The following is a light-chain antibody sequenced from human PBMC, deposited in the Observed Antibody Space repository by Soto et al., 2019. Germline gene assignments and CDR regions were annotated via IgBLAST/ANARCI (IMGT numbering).Light chain of an antibody. J-gene: IGKJ3*01. Sequence: EIVLTQSPATLSLSPGERATLSCRASQSVSSYLAWYQQKPGQAPRLLIYDASSRATGIPARFSGSGSGTDFTLTISSLEPEDFAVYYCQQRSNWLFTFGSGTKVDIK. CDR1: QSVSSY. V-gene: IGKV3-11*01. CDR3: QQRSNWLFT. CDR2: DAS.